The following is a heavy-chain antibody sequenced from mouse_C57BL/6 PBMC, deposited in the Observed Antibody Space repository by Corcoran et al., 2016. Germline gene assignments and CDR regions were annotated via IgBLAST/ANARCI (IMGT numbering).Heavy chain of an antibody. CDR3: ASYDRFAY. V-gene: IGHV1-26*01. CDR1: GYTFTDYY. Sequence: EVQLQQSGPELVKPGASVKISCKASGYTFTDYYMNWVKQSHGKSLEWMGYINPNNGGTSYNQKFKGKATLTVNKSSSTAYMELRSLTSEDSAVYYCASYDRFAYWGQGTLVTVSA. J-gene: IGHJ3*01. D-gene: IGHD2-3*01. CDR2: INPNNGGT.